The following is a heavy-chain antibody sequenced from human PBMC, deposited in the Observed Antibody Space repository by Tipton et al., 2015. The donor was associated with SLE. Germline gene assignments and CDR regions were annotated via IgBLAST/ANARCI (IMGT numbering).Heavy chain of an antibody. CDR1: GGSISSSRYY. J-gene: IGHJ6*03. V-gene: IGHV4-39*07. CDR2: VYYSGST. Sequence: LRLSCTVSGGSISSSRYYWGWIRQPPGGGLEWIGSVYYSGSTNYNPSLKSRVTISVDTSKNQFSLKLSSVTAADTAVYYCARDRGIAARPSYYYYYMDVWGKGTTVTVSS. D-gene: IGHD6-6*01. CDR3: ARDRGIAARPSYYYYYMDV.